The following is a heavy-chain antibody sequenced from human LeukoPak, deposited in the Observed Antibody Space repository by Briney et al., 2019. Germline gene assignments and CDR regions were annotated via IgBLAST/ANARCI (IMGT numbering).Heavy chain of an antibody. J-gene: IGHJ4*02. CDR3: AGGPDCGGDCHLDY. V-gene: IGHV3-66*01. CDR1: GSTVSSNY. D-gene: IGHD2-21*02. CDR2: IYSGGST. Sequence: GGSLRLSCAASGSTVSSNYMSWVRQAPGKGLEWVSVIYSGGSTYYADSVKGRFTISRDNSKTTLYLQMNSLRAEDTAVYYCAGGPDCGGDCHLDYWGQGTLVTVSS.